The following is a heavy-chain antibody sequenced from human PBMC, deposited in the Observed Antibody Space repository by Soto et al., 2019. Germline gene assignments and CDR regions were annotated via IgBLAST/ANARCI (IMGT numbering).Heavy chain of an antibody. CDR3: AKAAVAGTYYYYYMDV. D-gene: IGHD6-19*01. CDR1: GYSFASYW. J-gene: IGHJ6*03. CDR2: IYPGDSDT. V-gene: IGHV5-51*01. Sequence: PGESLKISCKGSGYSFASYWIGWVRQMPGKGLEWMAIIYPGDSDTRYSPSFQGQVTISADKSINTAYLQWSSLKASDTAMYYCAKAAVAGTYYYYYMDVWGKGTTVTVSS.